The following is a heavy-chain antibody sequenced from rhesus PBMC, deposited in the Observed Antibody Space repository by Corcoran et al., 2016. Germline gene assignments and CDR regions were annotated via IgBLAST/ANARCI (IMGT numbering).Heavy chain of an antibody. D-gene: IGHD2-27*01. CDR3: ARDGSGIYGAFDY. Sequence: QVQLQESGPGLVKPSETLSLTCTVSGGSPSACYYWEWIRHPPGKEREWMGRIDGSVGSTTHNPALNSRVTISKDTHKNQFSLKLGSVTAADTAVYYCARDGSGIYGAFDYWGQGVLVTVSS. V-gene: IGHV4S7*01. CDR2: IDGSVGST. J-gene: IGHJ4*01. CDR1: GGSPSACYY.